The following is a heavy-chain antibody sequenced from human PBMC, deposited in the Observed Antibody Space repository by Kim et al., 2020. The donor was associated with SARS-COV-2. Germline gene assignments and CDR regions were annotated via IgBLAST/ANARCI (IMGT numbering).Heavy chain of an antibody. J-gene: IGHJ6*02. CDR3: ARYSSGTYYYYGMDV. Sequence: PSLKSRVTISVDKSKNQFSLKLSSVTAADTAVYYCARYSSGTYYYYGMDVWGQGTTVTVSS. V-gene: IGHV4-4*02. D-gene: IGHD6-19*01.